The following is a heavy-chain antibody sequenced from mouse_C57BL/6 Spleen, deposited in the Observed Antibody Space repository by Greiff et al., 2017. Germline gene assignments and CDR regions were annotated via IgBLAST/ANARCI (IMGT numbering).Heavy chain of an antibody. V-gene: IGHV1-53*01. CDR2: INPSNGGT. CDR3: ARERYYGSSLYYAMDY. D-gene: IGHD1-1*01. J-gene: IGHJ4*01. CDR1: GYTFTSYW. Sequence: QVQLQQPGTELVKPGASVKLSCKASGYTFTSYWMHWVKQRPGQGLEWIGNINPSNGGTNYNEKFKSKATLTVDKSSSTAYMQLSSLTSEDSAVYYCARERYYGSSLYYAMDYWGQGTSVTVSS.